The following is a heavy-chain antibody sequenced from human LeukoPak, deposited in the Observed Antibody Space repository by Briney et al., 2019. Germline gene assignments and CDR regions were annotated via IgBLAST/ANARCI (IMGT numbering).Heavy chain of an antibody. D-gene: IGHD2-15*01. CDR3: ARRGYCSGANCHSNAFDI. J-gene: IGHJ3*02. Sequence: GESLKISCKGSGYSFTSYWIGWVRQMPGKGLEWMGIIYPGDSDTRYSPSFQGQVTISADKSISTAYLQWSSLKASDTAMYYCARRGYCSGANCHSNAFDIWGQGTMVTVSS. CDR1: GYSFTSYW. CDR2: IYPGDSDT. V-gene: IGHV5-51*01.